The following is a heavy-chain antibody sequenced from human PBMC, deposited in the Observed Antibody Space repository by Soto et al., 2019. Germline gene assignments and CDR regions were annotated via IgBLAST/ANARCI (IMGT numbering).Heavy chain of an antibody. D-gene: IGHD3-10*01. CDR2: ISGSGGST. Sequence: GGSLRLSCAASGFTFSSYAMSWVRQAPGKGLEWVSAISGSGGSTYYADSVKGRFTISRDNSKNTLYLQMNSLRAEDTAVYYCAKMPGSGSLFYYYYYMDVWGKGTTVTVSS. CDR1: GFTFSSYA. CDR3: AKMPGSGSLFYYYYYMDV. V-gene: IGHV3-23*01. J-gene: IGHJ6*03.